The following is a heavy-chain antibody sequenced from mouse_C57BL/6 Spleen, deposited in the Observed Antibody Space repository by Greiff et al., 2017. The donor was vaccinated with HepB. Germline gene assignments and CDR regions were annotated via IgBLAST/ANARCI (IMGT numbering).Heavy chain of an antibody. CDR2: IYPGDGDT. CDR1: GYAFSSSW. V-gene: IGHV1-82*01. Sequence: VQLQQSGPELVKPGASVKISCKASGYAFSSSWMNWVKQRPGKGLEWIGRIYPGDGDTNYNGKFKGKATLTADKSSSTAYMQLSSLTSEDSAVYFCASQDGFYAMDYWGQGTSVTVSS. J-gene: IGHJ4*01. CDR3: ASQDGFYAMDY.